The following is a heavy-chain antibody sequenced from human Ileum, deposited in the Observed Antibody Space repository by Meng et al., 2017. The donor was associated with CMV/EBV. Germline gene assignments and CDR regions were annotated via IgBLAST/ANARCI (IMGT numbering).Heavy chain of an antibody. CDR1: EFTLSSYW. D-gene: IGHD6-13*01. CDR2: IISGGSTT. J-gene: IGHJ3*02. Sequence: AYEFTLSSYWMHWVRQVPGKGLVWVSRIISGGSTTNYADSVKGRFTISRDNAKNTLSLQMNSLRADDTAVYYCARAAAGTRNAFDIWGQGTMVTVSS. CDR3: ARAAAGTRNAFDI. V-gene: IGHV3-74*01.